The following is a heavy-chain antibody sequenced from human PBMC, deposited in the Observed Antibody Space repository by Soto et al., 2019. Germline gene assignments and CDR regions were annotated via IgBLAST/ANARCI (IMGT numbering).Heavy chain of an antibody. CDR2: INAGNGNT. CDR1: GYTFSTYA. D-gene: IGHD3-10*01. CDR3: ALWFGEFRWFDP. Sequence: GASVKVSCKASGYTFSTYAMHWVRQAPGQRLEWMGWINAGNGNTKYSQKFQGRVTITRDTSASTAYMELRSLRSDDTAVYYCALWFGEFRWFDPWGQGTLVSVSS. V-gene: IGHV1-3*01. J-gene: IGHJ5*02.